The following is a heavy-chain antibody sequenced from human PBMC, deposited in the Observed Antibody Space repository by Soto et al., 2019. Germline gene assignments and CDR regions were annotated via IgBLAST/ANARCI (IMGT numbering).Heavy chain of an antibody. V-gene: IGHV1-2*02. D-gene: IGHD2-21*02. Sequence: QAQLVQSGAEVKKPGASVKVSCEASGYTFTSYYMHWVRQAPGQGLEWMGWVNPNSGDTKYAQKFRGRVTMTRDTSITTAYLEVKMLTAEARDVYYCARQFAYCGGDCCSEPVDYWGQGTLVTVSS. J-gene: IGHJ4*02. CDR2: VNPNSGDT. CDR3: ARQFAYCGGDCCSEPVDY. CDR1: GYTFTSYY.